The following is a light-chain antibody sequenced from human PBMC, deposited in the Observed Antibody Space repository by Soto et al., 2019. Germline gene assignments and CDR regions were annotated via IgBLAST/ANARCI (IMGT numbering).Light chain of an antibody. Sequence: IVLTQSPGTLSLTPGERATLSCSASQIVSSYLAWYQQKPGQAPRLLIYDASNRATGIPARFSGSGSGTDFTLTISSLEPEDFAVYYCQQRSNWPPITFGQGT. CDR2: DAS. CDR3: QQRSNWPPIT. J-gene: IGKJ5*01. CDR1: QIVSSY. V-gene: IGKV3-11*01.